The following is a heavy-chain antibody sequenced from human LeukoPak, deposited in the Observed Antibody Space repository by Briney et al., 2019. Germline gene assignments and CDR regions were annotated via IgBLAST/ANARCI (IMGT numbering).Heavy chain of an antibody. CDR3: ARGYCSGGSCYRPH. CDR2: ISYDGSNK. V-gene: IGHV3-30*04. D-gene: IGHD2-15*01. J-gene: IGHJ4*02. CDR1: GFTFSSYA. Sequence: GGSLRLSCAASGFTFSSYAMSWVRQAPGKGLEWVAVISYDGSNKYYADSVKGRFTISRDNSKNTLYLQMNSLRAEDTAVYYCARGYCSGGSCYRPHWGQGTLVTVSS.